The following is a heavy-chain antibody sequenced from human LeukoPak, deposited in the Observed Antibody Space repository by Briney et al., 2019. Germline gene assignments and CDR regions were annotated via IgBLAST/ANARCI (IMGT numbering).Heavy chain of an antibody. J-gene: IGHJ4*02. Sequence: PGGSLRLSCAASGFTFSSYWMQWVRQAPGKGLVWVSRINSDGGTTGYADSVKGRFTISRDNAKNTLYLQMNSLRAEDTAVYYCARLYCSSSSCLENYWGQGTLVTVSS. CDR2: INSDGGTT. CDR1: GFTFSSYW. D-gene: IGHD2-2*01. CDR3: ARLYCSSSSCLENY. V-gene: IGHV3-74*01.